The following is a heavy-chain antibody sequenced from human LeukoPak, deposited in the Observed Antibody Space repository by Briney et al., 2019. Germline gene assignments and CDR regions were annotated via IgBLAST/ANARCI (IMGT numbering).Heavy chain of an antibody. CDR2: IYYSGST. V-gene: IGHV4-30-4*08. CDR1: GGSISSGAYY. CDR3: ARLVDTAMGTVDY. D-gene: IGHD5-18*01. J-gene: IGHJ4*02. Sequence: SQTLSLTCTVSGGSISSGAYYWSWIRQHPGKGLEWIGYIYYSGSTYCNPSHKSRLTISVDTSKNRFSLKLTSVTATDTALYYCARLVDTAMGTVDYWGQGTLVTVSS.